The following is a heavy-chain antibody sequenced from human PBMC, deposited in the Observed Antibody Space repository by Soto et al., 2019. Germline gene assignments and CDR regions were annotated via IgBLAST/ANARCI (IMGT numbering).Heavy chain of an antibody. J-gene: IGHJ4*02. D-gene: IGHD4-17*01. CDR2: MNPSDGST. CDR1: GYPFTKNY. Sequence: QVHLVQSGAEVKKPGASVKVSCKASGYPFTKNYMHWVRQAPGQGLEWMGIMNPSDGSTSYAQKFQGRVTMTRDTSTSTVYMELSSLRSEDTAVYYCARAQDYGDLYWGQGTLVTVSS. CDR3: ARAQDYGDLY. V-gene: IGHV1-46*01.